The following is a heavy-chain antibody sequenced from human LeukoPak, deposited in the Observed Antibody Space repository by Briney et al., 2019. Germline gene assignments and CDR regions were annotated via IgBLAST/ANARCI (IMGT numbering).Heavy chain of an antibody. V-gene: IGHV1-2*02. Sequence: ASVKVSCKASGYTFTDYYMHWVRQAPGQGFEWMGWINPDSGGTNYAQKFQGRVTMTRDTSISTVYMELSRLRSDDTAVFYCARGYYDSSDFEYLQHWGQGTLVTVSS. J-gene: IGHJ1*01. CDR2: INPDSGGT. CDR1: GYTFTDYY. CDR3: ARGYYDSSDFEYLQH. D-gene: IGHD3-22*01.